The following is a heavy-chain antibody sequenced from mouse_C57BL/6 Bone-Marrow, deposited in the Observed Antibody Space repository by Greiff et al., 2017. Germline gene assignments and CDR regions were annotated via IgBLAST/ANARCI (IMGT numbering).Heavy chain of an antibody. CDR1: GYTFTSYG. J-gene: IGHJ4*01. Sequence: QVQLQQSGAELARPGASVKLSCKASGYTFTSYGISWVKQRTGQGLEWIGEIYPRSGNTYYNEKFKGKATLTADKSSSTAYMKLRSLPSEDSAVFLCARTGYGQLLRNRKNYYAVDYWGEGTSVTLSS. CDR3: ARTGYGQLLRNRKNYYAVDY. V-gene: IGHV1-81*01. CDR2: IYPRSGNT. D-gene: IGHD1-1*01.